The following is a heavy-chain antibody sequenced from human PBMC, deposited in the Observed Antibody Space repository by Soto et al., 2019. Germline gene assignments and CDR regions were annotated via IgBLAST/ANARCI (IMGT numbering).Heavy chain of an antibody. V-gene: IGHV1-69*06. J-gene: IGHJ4*02. CDR2: IIPVFGTA. Sequence: SVKVSCKASGDTFTNYAINWLRQAPGQGLEWMGGIIPVFGTAKYTHGFQGRVTITADKSTSTAYMELSSLRSEDTAMCYCARERSNAYNPFDSWGQGTLVTVSA. CDR1: GDTFTNYA. D-gene: IGHD1-1*01. CDR3: ARERSNAYNPFDS.